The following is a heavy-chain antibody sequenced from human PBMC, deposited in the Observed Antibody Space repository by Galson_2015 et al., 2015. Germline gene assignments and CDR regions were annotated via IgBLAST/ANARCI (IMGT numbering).Heavy chain of an antibody. CDR3: ARAFYGSGSHYGDY. CDR2: IYPGDSDT. D-gene: IGHD3-10*01. J-gene: IGHJ4*02. V-gene: IGHV5-51*01. Sequence: QSGAEVKKSGEFLKISCKGSGYSFATHWIAWVRQMPGKGPEWMGVIYPGDSDTRYSPSFQGQVTISVDKSISTAYPQWSSLKASDTAMYYCARAFYGSGSHYGDYWGQGTLVTVSS. CDR1: GYSFATHW.